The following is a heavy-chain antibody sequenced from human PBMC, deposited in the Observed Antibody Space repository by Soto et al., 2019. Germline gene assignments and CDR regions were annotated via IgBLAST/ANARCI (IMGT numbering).Heavy chain of an antibody. V-gene: IGHV4-61*01. J-gene: IGHJ4*02. Sequence: PSETLSLTCTVSGGSVSSGSYYWSWIRQPPGKGLGWIGYIYYSGSTNYNASLKSRVTISVDTSKNQFSLKLSSVTAADTAVYYCARVPFYYDSSAHQSLCYFDFWGQAPLVTVS. CDR1: GGSVSSGSYY. CDR2: IYYSGST. CDR3: ARVPFYYDSSAHQSLCYFDF. D-gene: IGHD3-22*01.